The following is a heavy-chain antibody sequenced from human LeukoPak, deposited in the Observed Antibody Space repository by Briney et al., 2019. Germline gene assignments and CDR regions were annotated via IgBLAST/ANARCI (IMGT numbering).Heavy chain of an antibody. D-gene: IGHD3-22*01. CDR3: ARSNRVTTACSSYYGVDV. CDR1: GGSISGYY. CDR2: IYYTGST. J-gene: IGHJ6*02. Sequence: SETLSLTCTVSGGSISGYYWNWIRQSPGKVLEWIGYIYYTGSTNHNSSLKSRVTIAVDTSKNQFSLKLSSVTAADTAVYYCARSNRVTTACSSYYGVDVWGQGTTVTVSS. V-gene: IGHV4-59*08.